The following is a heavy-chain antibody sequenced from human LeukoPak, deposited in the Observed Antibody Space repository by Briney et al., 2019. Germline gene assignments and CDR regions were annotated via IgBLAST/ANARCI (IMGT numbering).Heavy chain of an antibody. J-gene: IGHJ4*02. CDR1: GFTFSSYG. D-gene: IGHD5-18*01. CDR3: ANLGYSYGHGDY. V-gene: IGHV3-30*02. CDR2: IRYDGSNK. Sequence: GGSLRLSCAASGFTFSSYGMHWVRQAPGKGLEWVAFIRYDGSNKYYADSVKGRFTISRDNSKNTLYLQMNSLRAEDTAVYYCANLGYSYGHGDYWGQGTLVTVSS.